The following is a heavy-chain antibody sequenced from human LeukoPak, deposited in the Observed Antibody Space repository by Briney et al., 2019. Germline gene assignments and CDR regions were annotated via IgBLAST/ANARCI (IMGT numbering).Heavy chain of an antibody. CDR3: AKVSWISNHDDY. V-gene: IGHV3-73*01. J-gene: IGHJ4*02. D-gene: IGHD4-11*01. Sequence: GGSVRLSCAASGFTFSGSGMHWVRQASGKGLEWVGRIISKANNYATAYGASVKGRFTISRDNSRNTLYVQMNSLRAEDTAVYHCAKVSWISNHDDYWGQGTLVTVSS. CDR1: GFTFSGSG. CDR2: IISKANNYAT.